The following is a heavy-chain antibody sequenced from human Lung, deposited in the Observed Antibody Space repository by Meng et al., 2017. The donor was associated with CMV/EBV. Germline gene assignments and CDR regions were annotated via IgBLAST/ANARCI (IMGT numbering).Heavy chain of an antibody. D-gene: IGHD3-22*01. CDR2: IHHRGST. Sequence: SXTLSLXCSVSGGSVSTGYYYWSWIRQPPGKGLEWIGYIHHRGSTTYNPSPKSRGTISIDTSKNQFALNLSSVTAADTAMYYCARTLYSYDSSSRDNWSWYFDLWXRGTXVTVSS. V-gene: IGHV4-61*01. CDR1: GGSVSTGYYY. J-gene: IGHJ2*01. CDR3: ARTLYSYDSSSRDNWSWYFDL.